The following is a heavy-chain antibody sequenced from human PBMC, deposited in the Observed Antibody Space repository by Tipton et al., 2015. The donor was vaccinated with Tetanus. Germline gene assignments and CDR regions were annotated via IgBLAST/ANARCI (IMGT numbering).Heavy chain of an antibody. CDR1: GVSISNSSHY. CDR3: ARDIYSNTRAFDI. V-gene: IGHV4-39*02. CDR2: FYYGGST. D-gene: IGHD2-2*01. J-gene: IGHJ3*02. Sequence: LSLTCSVSGVSISNSSHYWGWIRQSPGKGLEWIGSFYYGGSTYYNPSLESRVTISVDTSKNEFSLKLTSVTAADTSLYFCARDIYSNTRAFDIWGQGTMVTVSS.